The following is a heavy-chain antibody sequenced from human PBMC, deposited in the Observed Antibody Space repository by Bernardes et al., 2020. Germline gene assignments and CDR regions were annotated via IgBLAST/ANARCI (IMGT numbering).Heavy chain of an antibody. CDR3: ARDALGSITIFGVVTRHGMDV. CDR2: IYYSGST. J-gene: IGHJ6*02. CDR1: GGSISSGYYY. V-gene: IGHV4-30-4*01. Sequence: SETLSLTCTVSGGSISSGYYYWSWIRQPPGKGLDWFGYIYYSGSTYYNPSLKSRVTISVDTSKNQFSLKLSSVTAADTAVYYCARDALGSITIFGVVTRHGMDVWGQGTTVTVSS. D-gene: IGHD3-3*01.